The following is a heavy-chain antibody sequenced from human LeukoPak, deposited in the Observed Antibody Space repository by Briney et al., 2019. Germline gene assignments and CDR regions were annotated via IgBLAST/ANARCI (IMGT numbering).Heavy chain of an antibody. CDR1: GDSMRSSGQY. CDR3: ARNMTAVSRLDVFDV. Sequence: PSETLSLTCTVSGDSMRSSGQYWGWIRQSPVKGLEWIGSIYYSGSTYYNPSLKSRVIISVDTSKNQFSLELRSVTAADTAIYYCARNMTAVSRLDVFDVWGPGTMVTVS. J-gene: IGHJ3*01. D-gene: IGHD4-17*01. V-gene: IGHV4-39*01. CDR2: IYYSGST.